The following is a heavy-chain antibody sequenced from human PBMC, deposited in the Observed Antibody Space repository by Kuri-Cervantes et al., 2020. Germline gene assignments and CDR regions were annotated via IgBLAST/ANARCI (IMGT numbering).Heavy chain of an antibody. D-gene: IGHD3-22*01. CDR3: ASPNVGIYYDSSGYYGFDY. CDR1: GFTFSDYG. Sequence: GESLKISCAASGFTFSDYGMHWVRQAPGKGLEWVAVISYDGSKKYYADSVKGRFTISRDNSKNTLYQEMNSLRAEDTAVYYCASPNVGIYYDSSGYYGFDYWGQGTLVTVSS. CDR2: ISYDGSKK. J-gene: IGHJ4*02. V-gene: IGHV3-30*03.